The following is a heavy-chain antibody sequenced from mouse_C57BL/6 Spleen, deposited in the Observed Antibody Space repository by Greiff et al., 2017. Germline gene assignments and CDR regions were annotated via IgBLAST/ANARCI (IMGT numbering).Heavy chain of an antibody. D-gene: IGHD2-5*01. Sequence: QVQLQQPGAELVRPGSSVKLSCKASGYTFTSYWMHWVKQRPIQGLEWIGNIDPSDSETHYNQKFKDKATLTVDKSSSTAYMQLSSLTSEDSAVYYCARLGYSNYDYAMDYWGQGTSVTVSS. J-gene: IGHJ4*01. CDR2: IDPSDSET. CDR1: GYTFTSYW. CDR3: ARLGYSNYDYAMDY. V-gene: IGHV1-52*01.